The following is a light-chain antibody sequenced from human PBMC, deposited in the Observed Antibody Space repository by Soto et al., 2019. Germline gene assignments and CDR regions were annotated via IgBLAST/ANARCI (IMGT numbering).Light chain of an antibody. CDR2: GAS. J-gene: IGKJ3*01. CDR1: QSVSNN. CDR3: QQYSSWPFT. Sequence: EIVLTQSPATLSVFPGGKATLSCGASQSVSNNLAWYHQKPGQAPRPLIYGASTRATGVPARFSGSGSGTEFTLTISSLQSEDSAIYYCQQYSSWPFTFGPGTKVDIK. V-gene: IGKV3-15*01.